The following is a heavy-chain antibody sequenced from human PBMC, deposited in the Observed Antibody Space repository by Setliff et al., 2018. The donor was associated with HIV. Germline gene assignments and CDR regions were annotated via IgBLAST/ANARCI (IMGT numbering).Heavy chain of an antibody. J-gene: IGHJ3*01. CDR2: VHSTGTT. V-gene: IGHV4-4*07. D-gene: IGHD3-22*01. CDR1: GGSFSTYY. CDR3: ARARITMTGGRLEPYAFDR. Sequence: PSETLSLTCTVSGGSFSTYYWSWIRQPAGEGLEYIGRVHSTGTTIYNPSLKSRVTMSVDTSENQLSLKLRSVTAADTAVYYCARARITMTGGRLEPYAFDRWGQGTKFTVS.